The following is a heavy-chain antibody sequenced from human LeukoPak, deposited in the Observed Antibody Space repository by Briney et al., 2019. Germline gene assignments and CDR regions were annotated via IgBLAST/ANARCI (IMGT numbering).Heavy chain of an antibody. J-gene: IGHJ3*02. V-gene: IGHV3-48*03. Sequence: PGGSLRLSCAASGFTFSSYEMNWVRQAPGKGLEWVSYISSSGSTIYYADSVKGRFTISRDNAKNSLYLQMNSLRAEDTAVYYCARTLIYAFDIWGQGTMVTASS. CDR3: ARTLIYAFDI. D-gene: IGHD2/OR15-2a*01. CDR1: GFTFSSYE. CDR2: ISSSGSTI.